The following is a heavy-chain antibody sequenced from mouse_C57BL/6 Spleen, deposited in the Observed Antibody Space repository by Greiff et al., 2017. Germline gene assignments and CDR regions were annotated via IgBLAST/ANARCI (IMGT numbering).Heavy chain of an antibody. Sequence: QVQLQQSGAELVMPGASVKLSCKASGYTFTSYWMHWVKQRPGQGLEWIGEIDPSDSYTNYNQKFKGKSTLTVDKSSSTAYMQLSSLTSEDSAVYYCAREGVAYWGQGTLVTVSA. J-gene: IGHJ3*01. CDR1: GYTFTSYW. V-gene: IGHV1-69*01. CDR2: IDPSDSYT. CDR3: AREGVAY.